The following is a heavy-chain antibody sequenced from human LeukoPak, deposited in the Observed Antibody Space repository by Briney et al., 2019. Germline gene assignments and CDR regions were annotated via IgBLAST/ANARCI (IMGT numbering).Heavy chain of an antibody. D-gene: IGHD3-10*01. CDR2: INPNSGGT. J-gene: IGHJ6*02. Sequence: ASVKVSCKASGYTFTGYYMHWVRQAPGQGLEWMGWINPNSGGTNYAQKFQGRVTMTRDTSISTAYMELSRLRSDDTAVYYCASCITMVQGAVPTYYYYYGMDVWGQGTTVTVSS. CDR3: ASCITMVQGAVPTYYYYYGMDV. V-gene: IGHV1-2*02. CDR1: GYTFTGYY.